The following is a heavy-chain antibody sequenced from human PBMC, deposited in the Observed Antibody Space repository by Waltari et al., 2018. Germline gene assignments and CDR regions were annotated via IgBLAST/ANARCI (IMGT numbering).Heavy chain of an antibody. J-gene: IGHJ3*02. CDR3: AVVGGVPAGAFDI. Sequence: QVQLVQSGAEVKKPGSSVKVSCKASGGTFSSYAISWVRQAPGQGLEWMGSIIPNFGTANYAQKFQGSVTITADKATGTAYMELSSLRSEDTAVYYCAVVGGVPAGAFDIWGQGTMVTVSS. CDR2: IIPNFGTA. V-gene: IGHV1-69*08. D-gene: IGHD2-15*01. CDR1: GGTFSSYA.